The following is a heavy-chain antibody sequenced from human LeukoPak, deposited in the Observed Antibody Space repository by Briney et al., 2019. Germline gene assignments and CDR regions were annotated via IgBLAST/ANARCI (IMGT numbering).Heavy chain of an antibody. CDR1: GFTFTNYG. Sequence: GGSLRLSCAASGFTFTNYGMHWVRQAPGKGLEWVTVISYDGSNQYYADSVKGRFTISRDNSKNTRYLQMNSLRGEDTAVYYCATMYYSSTWFDYWGQGTLVTVSS. D-gene: IGHD6-13*01. V-gene: IGHV3-30*03. CDR2: ISYDGSNQ. CDR3: ATMYYSSTWFDY. J-gene: IGHJ4*02.